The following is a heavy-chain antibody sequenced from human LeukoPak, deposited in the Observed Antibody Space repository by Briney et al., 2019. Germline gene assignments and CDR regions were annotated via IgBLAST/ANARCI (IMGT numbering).Heavy chain of an antibody. CDR2: ISSSSSYI. V-gene: IGHV3-21*01. Sequence: GGSLRLSCAASGFTFSSYSMNWVRQAPGKGLEWVSSISSSSSYIYYADSVKGRFTISRDNAKNSLYLQMNSLRAEDTAVYYCARGVGSGIRGPNWFDPWGQGTLVTISS. D-gene: IGHD3-10*01. CDR1: GFTFSSYS. J-gene: IGHJ5*02. CDR3: ARGVGSGIRGPNWFDP.